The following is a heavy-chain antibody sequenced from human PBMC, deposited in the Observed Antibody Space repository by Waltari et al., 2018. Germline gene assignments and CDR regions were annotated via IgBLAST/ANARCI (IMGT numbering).Heavy chain of an antibody. CDR1: GFTFSSYG. V-gene: IGHV3-30*02. Sequence: QVQLVESGGGVVQPGGSLRLSCAASGFTFSSYGMPWFRQAPGKGLEWVAFIRYDGSNKYYADSVKGRFTISRDNSKNTLYLQMNSLRAEDTAVYYCAKDRTPRARLVEFDPWGQGTLVTVSS. D-gene: IGHD6-6*01. J-gene: IGHJ5*02. CDR3: AKDRTPRARLVEFDP. CDR2: IRYDGSNK.